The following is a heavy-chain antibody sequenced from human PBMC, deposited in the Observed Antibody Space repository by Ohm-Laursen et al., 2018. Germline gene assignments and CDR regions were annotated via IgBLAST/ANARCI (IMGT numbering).Heavy chain of an antibody. Sequence: QTLSLTCTVSGGSISSGGYYWSWIRQHPGKGLEWIGYIYYSGSTYYNPSLKSRVTISVDTSKNQFSLKLSSVTAADTAVYYCARAPVDTAMVIGYWGQGTLVTVSS. CDR3: ARAPVDTAMVIGY. V-gene: IGHV4-31*03. CDR2: IYYSGST. J-gene: IGHJ4*02. CDR1: GGSISSGGYY. D-gene: IGHD5-18*01.